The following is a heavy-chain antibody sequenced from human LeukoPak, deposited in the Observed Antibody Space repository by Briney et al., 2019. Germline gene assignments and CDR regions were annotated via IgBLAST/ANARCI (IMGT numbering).Heavy chain of an antibody. J-gene: IGHJ4*02. Sequence: GGSLRLSCVASGLTFSAYDMNWLRQAPGKGLEWISFIGTSGNTKYYADSVKGRFTISRDNAKNSLYLQMTSLRDEDTAVYYCGRTGSIDYWGQGTLVTVSS. D-gene: IGHD7-27*01. CDR3: GRTGSIDY. CDR1: GLTFSAYD. CDR2: IGTSGNTK. V-gene: IGHV3-11*01.